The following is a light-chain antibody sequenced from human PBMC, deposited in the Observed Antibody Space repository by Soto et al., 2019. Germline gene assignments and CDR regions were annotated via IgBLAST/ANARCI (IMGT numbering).Light chain of an antibody. CDR1: SSDVGSYNL. J-gene: IGLJ1*01. V-gene: IGLV2-23*03. Sequence: QSALTQPASVSGSPGQSITISCTGTSSDVGSYNLISWYQQHPGKAPKLMIYEGTKRPSGVSNRFSGSKSDNTASLTISGLQAEDEAEYYCCAYAGSSTFVFGTGTKVTVL. CDR3: CAYAGSSTFV. CDR2: EGT.